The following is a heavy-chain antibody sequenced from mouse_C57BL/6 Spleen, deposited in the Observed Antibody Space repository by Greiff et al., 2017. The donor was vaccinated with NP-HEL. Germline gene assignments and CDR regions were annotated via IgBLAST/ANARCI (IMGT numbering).Heavy chain of an antibody. D-gene: IGHD1-1*01. J-gene: IGHJ4*01. V-gene: IGHV1-59*01. CDR1: GYTFTSYW. Sequence: QVQLQQPGAELVRPGTSVKLSCKASGYTFTSYWMHWVKQRPGQGLEWIGVIDPSDSYTNYNQKFKGKATLTVDTSSSTAYMQLSSLTSEDSAVYYCARGDGKRAMDYWGQGTSVTVSS. CDR3: ARGDGKRAMDY. CDR2: IDPSDSYT.